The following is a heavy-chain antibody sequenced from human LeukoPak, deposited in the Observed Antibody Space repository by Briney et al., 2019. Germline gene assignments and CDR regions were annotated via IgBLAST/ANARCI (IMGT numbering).Heavy chain of an antibody. CDR3: TTLRPYIQPR. J-gene: IGHJ3*01. CDR1: GVTFSSST. V-gene: IGHV3-15*01. D-gene: IGHD5-18*01. CDR2: IKSKTDGSTT. Sequence: RRSLRLSCAAPGVTFSSSTMHWGPHAPGKGLWWGVRIKSKTDGSTTDYAAPVKGIFTISRDDSKNTLYLQMNSLKTEDTAVYYCTTLRPYIQPRWGQGTMVTVSS.